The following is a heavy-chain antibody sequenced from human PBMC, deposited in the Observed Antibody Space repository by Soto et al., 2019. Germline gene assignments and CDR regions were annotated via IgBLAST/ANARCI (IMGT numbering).Heavy chain of an antibody. J-gene: IGHJ4*02. Sequence: GGSLRLSCAASGFTFSDYYMSWIRQAPGKGLEWVSYISSSSSYTNYADSVKGRFTISRDNAKNSLYLQMNSLRAEDTAVYYCARLGINYYDSSGMPPTYIDYWGQGTLVTVSS. CDR3: ARLGINYYDSSGMPPTYIDY. V-gene: IGHV3-11*03. CDR2: ISSSSSYT. D-gene: IGHD3-22*01. CDR1: GFTFSDYY.